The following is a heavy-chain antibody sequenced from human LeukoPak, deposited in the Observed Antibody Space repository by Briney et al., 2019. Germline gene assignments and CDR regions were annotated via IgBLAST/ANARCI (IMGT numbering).Heavy chain of an antibody. CDR2: IYYGGST. J-gene: IGHJ5*02. V-gene: IGHV4-30-4*08. CDR1: GGSISSGDYY. Sequence: SETLSLTCTVSGGSISSGDYYWSWIRQPPGKGLEWIGYIYYGGSTYYNPSLKSRVTISVDTAKNQFSVRLRFVAAADTAVYYCARARGFWSGYPHLGWFDPWGQGTLVTVSS. CDR3: ARARGFWSGYPHLGWFDP. D-gene: IGHD3-3*01.